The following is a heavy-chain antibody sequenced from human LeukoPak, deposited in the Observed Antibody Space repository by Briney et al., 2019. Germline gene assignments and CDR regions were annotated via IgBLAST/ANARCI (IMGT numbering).Heavy chain of an antibody. CDR1: GGSISSSSYY. CDR3: AREREGPYGYLDY. CDR2: IHYSGST. D-gene: IGHD4-17*01. Sequence: PSETLSLTCTVSGGSISSSSYYWAWIRQPPGKGLEWIGSIHYSGSTYYNPSLQSRVTISIDTSKNQFSLKLRFVTAADTAVYYCAREREGPYGYLDYWGQGTLVTVSS. J-gene: IGHJ4*02. V-gene: IGHV4-39*07.